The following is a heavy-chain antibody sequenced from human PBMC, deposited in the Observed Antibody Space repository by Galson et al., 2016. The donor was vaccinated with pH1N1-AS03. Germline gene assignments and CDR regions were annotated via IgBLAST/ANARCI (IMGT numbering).Heavy chain of an antibody. D-gene: IGHD3-10*01. J-gene: IGHJ4*02. V-gene: IGHV1-18*01. Sequence: SGYTFTNYGISWVRQAPGQGLEYMGWIGTYTIYAQKLQGRVTMTTDTSTSTAYMELRSLRSDDTAVYYCARSGSGSFYEGDFRGQGTLVSVSS. CDR2: IGTYT. CDR1: GYTFTNYG. CDR3: ARSGSGSFYEGDF.